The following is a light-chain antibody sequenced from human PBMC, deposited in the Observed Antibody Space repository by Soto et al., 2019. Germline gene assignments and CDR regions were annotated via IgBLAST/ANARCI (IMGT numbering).Light chain of an antibody. V-gene: IGKV1-6*01. CDR3: LQDYNYPRT. CDR2: AAS. J-gene: IGKJ1*01. Sequence: AVQMTQSPSSLSASVGDRVTITCRASQAIRSDLGWYQMKPGKVPKLLIYAASNLQSGVPSRFIGRGSGTDFTLTISSLQPEDFATYYCLQDYNYPRTFGQGTKVEI. CDR1: QAIRSD.